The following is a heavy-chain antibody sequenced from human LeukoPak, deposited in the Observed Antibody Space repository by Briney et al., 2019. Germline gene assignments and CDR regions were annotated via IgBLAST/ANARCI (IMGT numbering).Heavy chain of an antibody. Sequence: PGGSLRLSCAASGFTFSSYGMHWVRQAPGKGLEWVAFIRYDGSNKYYADSVKGRFTISRDNSKNTLYLQMNSLRAEDTAVYYCAKDEADRLITIFGVVTLGGFDYWGQGTLVTVSS. CDR2: IRYDGSNK. CDR3: AKDEADRLITIFGVVTLGGFDY. J-gene: IGHJ4*02. CDR1: GFTFSSYG. D-gene: IGHD3-3*01. V-gene: IGHV3-30*02.